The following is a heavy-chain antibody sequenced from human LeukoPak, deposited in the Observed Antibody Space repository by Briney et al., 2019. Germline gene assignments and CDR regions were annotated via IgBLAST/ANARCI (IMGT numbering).Heavy chain of an antibody. V-gene: IGHV1-46*01. CDR3: ARDLLSSSSWSDWFDP. J-gene: IGHJ5*02. D-gene: IGHD6-13*01. CDR2: INPSGGST. CDR1: GYTFTSYY. Sequence: ASVKVSCKASGYTFTSYYMHWVRQAPGQGLEWMGTINPSGGSTSYAQKFQGRVTMTRDTSTSTVYMELSSLRSEDTAVYYCARDLLSSSSWSDWFDPWGQGTLVTVSS.